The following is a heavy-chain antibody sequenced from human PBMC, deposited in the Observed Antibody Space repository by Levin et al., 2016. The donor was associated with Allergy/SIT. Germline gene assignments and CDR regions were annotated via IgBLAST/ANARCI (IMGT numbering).Heavy chain of an antibody. D-gene: IGHD3-22*01. CDR1: GFAFSSYA. V-gene: IGHV3-23*01. Sequence: GESLKISCAASGFAFSSYAMSWVRQSPGQGLEWVSAISGSGGNTYYTDSVKGRFTISRDNSKNTLYLQMNSLRAEDTAVYYCAKDRQYDSTGYNYFDYWGQGTLVTVSS. J-gene: IGHJ4*02. CDR2: ISGSGGNT. CDR3: AKDRQYDSTGYNYFDY.